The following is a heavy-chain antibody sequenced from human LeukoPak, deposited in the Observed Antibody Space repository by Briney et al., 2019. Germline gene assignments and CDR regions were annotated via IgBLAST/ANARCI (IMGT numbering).Heavy chain of an antibody. V-gene: IGHV3-7*03. J-gene: IGHJ4*02. D-gene: IGHD3-22*01. CDR1: GFTFSSYW. Sequence: GGSLRLSCAASGFTFSSYWMSWVRQAPGKGLEWVANIKQDGSEKYYVDSVKGRFTISRDNAKNSLYLQMNSQRVEDTAVYYCAKGRSGYSLDYWGQGTLVTVSS. CDR2: IKQDGSEK. CDR3: AKGRSGYSLDY.